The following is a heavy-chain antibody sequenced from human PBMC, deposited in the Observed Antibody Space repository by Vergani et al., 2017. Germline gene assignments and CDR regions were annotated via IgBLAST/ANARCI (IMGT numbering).Heavy chain of an antibody. CDR1: GGSISSYY. Sequence: QVQLQESGPGLVKPSETLSLTCTVSGGSISSYYWSWIRQPPGKGLEWIGYIYYSGSTNYNPSLKSRVTISVDTSKNQFSLKLSSVTAADTVVYYCARVGIAAADPLSEENWYFDLWGRGTLVTVSS. V-gene: IGHV4-59*01. CDR2: IYYSGST. J-gene: IGHJ2*01. CDR3: ARVGIAAADPLSEENWYFDL. D-gene: IGHD6-13*01.